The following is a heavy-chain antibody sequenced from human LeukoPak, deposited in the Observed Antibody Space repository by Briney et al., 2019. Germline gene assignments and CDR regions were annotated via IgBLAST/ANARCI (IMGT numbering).Heavy chain of an antibody. V-gene: IGHV1-46*01. CDR1: GYTFTSYY. J-gene: IGHJ3*02. Sequence: ASEKVSCKASGYTFTSYYMHWVRQAPGQGLEWMGIINPSGGSTSYAQKFQGRVTMTRDTSTSTVYMELSSLRSEDTAVYYCARDRIYYDFWSGYPQGLDAFDIWGQGTMVTVSS. CDR3: ARDRIYYDFWSGYPQGLDAFDI. D-gene: IGHD3-3*01. CDR2: INPSGGST.